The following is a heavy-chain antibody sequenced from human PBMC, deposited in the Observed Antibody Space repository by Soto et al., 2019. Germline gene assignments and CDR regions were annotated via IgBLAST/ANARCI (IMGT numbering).Heavy chain of an antibody. CDR1: GGSISIGGYY. J-gene: IGHJ4*02. D-gene: IGHD5-18*01. CDR2: IYYSGST. CDR3: ARKWGYSDGRVDY. V-gene: IGHV4-31*03. Sequence: SETLSLTCTVSGGSISIGGYYLSWIRQHPGKGLEWIGYIYYSGSTYYNPSLKSRVTISVETSKNKFSLKLSSVTAAATDVYYCARKWGYSDGRVDYWGQGTMVTVSS.